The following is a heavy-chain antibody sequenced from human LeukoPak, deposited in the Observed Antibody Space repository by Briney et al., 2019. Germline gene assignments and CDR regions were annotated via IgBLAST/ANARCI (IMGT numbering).Heavy chain of an antibody. Sequence: GASVKVSCKASGGTFSSYAISWVRQAPGQGLEWMGRIIPILGIANYAQKFQGRVTITADKSTSTAYMELSSLRSEDTAVYYCARLWVASEYFFDYWGQGTLVTVSS. CDR1: GGTFSSYA. V-gene: IGHV1-69*04. D-gene: IGHD3-16*01. J-gene: IGHJ4*02. CDR2: IIPILGIA. CDR3: ARLWVASEYFFDY.